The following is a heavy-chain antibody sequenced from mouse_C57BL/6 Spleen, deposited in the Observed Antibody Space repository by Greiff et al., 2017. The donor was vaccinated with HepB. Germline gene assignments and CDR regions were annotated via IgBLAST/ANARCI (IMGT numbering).Heavy chain of an antibody. CDR2: INPNNGGT. J-gene: IGHJ3*01. Sequence: VQLQQSGPELVKPGASVKIPCKASGYTFTDYNMDWVKQSHGKSLEWIGDINPNNGGTIYNQKFNGKATLTVDKSSSTAYMELRSLTSEDTAVYYCAREVIITTVVATPCAYWGQGTLVTVSA. CDR1: GYTFTDYN. V-gene: IGHV1-18*01. CDR3: AREVIITTVVATPCAY. D-gene: IGHD1-1*01.